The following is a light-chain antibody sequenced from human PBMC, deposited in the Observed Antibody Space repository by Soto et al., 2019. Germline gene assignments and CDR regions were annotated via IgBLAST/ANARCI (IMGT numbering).Light chain of an antibody. CDR3: QQYGTSGT. Sequence: EILLTQSPATLSWSAGERATLSCRASQSISYYLAWYQQKPGQAPRLLIYGASSRATGIPDRLSGSGSGTEFPLTISRMEPEDFAVYYCQQYGTSGTFGHGTKVDIK. J-gene: IGKJ1*01. V-gene: IGKV3-20*01. CDR1: QSISYY. CDR2: GAS.